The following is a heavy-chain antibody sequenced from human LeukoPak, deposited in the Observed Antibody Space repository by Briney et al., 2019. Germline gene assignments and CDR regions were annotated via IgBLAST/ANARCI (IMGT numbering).Heavy chain of an antibody. CDR1: GFTFSSYS. Sequence: GGSLRLSCAASGFTFSSYSMNWVRQAPGKGLEWVSSISSSSSYIYYADSVKGRFTISRDNAKNSLYLQMNSLRAEDTAVYYCARAEDSSSSYYFGSWGQGTLVTVSS. CDR2: ISSSSSYI. J-gene: IGHJ4*02. CDR3: ARAEDSSSSYYFGS. D-gene: IGHD6-13*01. V-gene: IGHV3-21*01.